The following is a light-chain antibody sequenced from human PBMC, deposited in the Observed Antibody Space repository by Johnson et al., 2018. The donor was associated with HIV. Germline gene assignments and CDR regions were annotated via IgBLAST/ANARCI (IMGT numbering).Light chain of an antibody. CDR2: ESN. CDR1: SSNIVNNY. CDR3: GTWDTSLTTGGV. V-gene: IGLV1-51*02. Sequence: QSILTQPPSVSAAPGQKVTISCSGSSSNIVNNYVSWYQQLPGTAPKLLIYESNNRPSGIPDRFSGSKSGTSATLGITGLQPGDEADYYCGTWDTSLTTGGVFGTGTKVTVL. J-gene: IGLJ1*01.